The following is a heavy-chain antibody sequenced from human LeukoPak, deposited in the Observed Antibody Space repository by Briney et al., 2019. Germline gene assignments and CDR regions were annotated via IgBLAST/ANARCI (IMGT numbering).Heavy chain of an antibody. CDR1: GFIFNSYG. V-gene: IGHV3-30*02. J-gene: IGHJ4*02. Sequence: GGSLRLSCAASGFIFNSYGMNWVRQAPGKGLEWVAFIHYDGNNKYYAVAVKGRFTIARDNSKNTLYLQMNSLRAEDTAVYYCAKEYPLVGSTGFLLDYWGQGTLVTVSS. CDR2: IHYDGNNK. D-gene: IGHD1-26*01. CDR3: AKEYPLVGSTGFLLDY.